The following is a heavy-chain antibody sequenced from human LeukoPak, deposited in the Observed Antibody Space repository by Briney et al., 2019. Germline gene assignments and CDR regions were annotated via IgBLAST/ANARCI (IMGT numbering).Heavy chain of an antibody. J-gene: IGHJ2*01. CDR2: FSGSGGNT. CDR3: AKDKGYCSGGSCYGYWYLDL. Sequence: PGGSLRLSCAASGFTFSSYAMSWVRQAPGKGLEWVSTFSGSGGNTYSADSVKGRFTISRDNSKNTLYLQMNSLRAEDTAVYYCAKDKGYCSGGSCYGYWYLDLWGRGTLVTVSS. V-gene: IGHV3-23*01. D-gene: IGHD2-15*01. CDR1: GFTFSSYA.